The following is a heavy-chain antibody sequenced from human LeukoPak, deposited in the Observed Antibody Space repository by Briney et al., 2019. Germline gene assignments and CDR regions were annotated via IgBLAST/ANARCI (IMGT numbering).Heavy chain of an antibody. CDR2: IYSSGST. CDR1: RGSIRSYY. V-gene: IGHV4-4*07. Sequence: SETLSLTCTVSRGSIRSYYWSWIRQPAGKGLEWIGHIYSSGSTNYNPSLKSRVTMSVDTTKNQFSLKLSSVTAAGTAIYYCARQYSAYLYNGFDPWGQGTLVTVSS. CDR3: ARQYSAYLYNGFDP. J-gene: IGHJ5*02. D-gene: IGHD5-12*01.